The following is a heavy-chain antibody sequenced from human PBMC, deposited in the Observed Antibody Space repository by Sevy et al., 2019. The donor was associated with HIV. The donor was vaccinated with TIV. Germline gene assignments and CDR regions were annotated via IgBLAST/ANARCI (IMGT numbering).Heavy chain of an antibody. CDR3: ARGITIFGVVIGYYFDY. Sequence: SETLSLTCTVSGGSVSSGSYYWSWIRHPPGKGLEWIGYIYYSGSTNYNPSLKSRVTISVDTSKNQFSLKLSSVTAADTAVYYCARGITIFGVVIGYYFDYWGQGTLVTVSS. CDR2: IYYSGST. CDR1: GGSVSSGSYY. D-gene: IGHD3-3*01. V-gene: IGHV4-61*01. J-gene: IGHJ4*02.